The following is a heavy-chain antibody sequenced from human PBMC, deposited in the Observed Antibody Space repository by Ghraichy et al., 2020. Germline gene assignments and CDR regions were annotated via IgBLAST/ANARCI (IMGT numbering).Heavy chain of an antibody. V-gene: IGHV4-59*01. CDR1: GGSISSYY. CDR2: IYYSGST. Sequence: SETLSLTCTVSGGSISSYYWSWIRQPPGKGLEWIGYIYYSGSTNYNPSLKSRVTISVDTSKNQFSLKLSSVTAADTAVYYCARERLPVRGAYRWFDPWGQGTLVTVSS. CDR3: ARERLPVRGAYRWFDP. D-gene: IGHD3-10*02. J-gene: IGHJ5*02.